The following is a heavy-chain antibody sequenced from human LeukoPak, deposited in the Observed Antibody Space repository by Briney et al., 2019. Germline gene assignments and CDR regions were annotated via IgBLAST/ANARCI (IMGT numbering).Heavy chain of an antibody. Sequence: GGSLRLSCAASGFTFSSYEMNWVRQAPGKGLEWVSYISSSGSTIYYADSVKGRFTISRDNAKNSLYLQMNSLRAEDTAVYYRAREGYYGSGRPNTYYYYGMDVWGQGTTVTVSS. CDR2: ISSSGSTI. D-gene: IGHD3-10*01. V-gene: IGHV3-48*03. J-gene: IGHJ6*02. CDR1: GFTFSSYE. CDR3: AREGYYGSGRPNTYYYYGMDV.